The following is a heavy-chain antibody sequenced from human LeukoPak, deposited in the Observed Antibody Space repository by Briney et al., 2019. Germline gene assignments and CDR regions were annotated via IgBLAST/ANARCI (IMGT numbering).Heavy chain of an antibody. CDR1: GYTFTSYG. D-gene: IGHD3-10*01. V-gene: IGHV1-18*01. CDR2: ISAYNGNT. CDR3: ARDPEPSRLLWFGELLYGFDI. J-gene: IGHJ3*02. Sequence: ASVKVSCKASGYTFTSYGISWVRQAPGQGLEWMGWISAYNGNTNYAQKLQGRVTMTTDTSTSTAYMELRSLRSDDTAVYYCARDPEPSRLLWFGELLYGFDIWGQGTMVTVSS.